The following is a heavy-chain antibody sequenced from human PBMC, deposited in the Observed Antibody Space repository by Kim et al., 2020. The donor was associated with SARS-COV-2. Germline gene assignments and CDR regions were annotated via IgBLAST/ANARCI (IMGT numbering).Heavy chain of an antibody. CDR1: GGTFSSYA. CDR2: IIPIFGTA. V-gene: IGHV1-69*13. D-gene: IGHD3-10*01. CDR3: AREVMRDYYGSGSYFDY. J-gene: IGHJ4*02. Sequence: SVKVSCKASGGTFSSYAISWVRQAPGQGLEWMGGIIPIFGTANYAQKFQCRVTITADESTSTAYMELSSLRSEDTAVYYCAREVMRDYYGSGSYFDYWGQGTLVTVSS.